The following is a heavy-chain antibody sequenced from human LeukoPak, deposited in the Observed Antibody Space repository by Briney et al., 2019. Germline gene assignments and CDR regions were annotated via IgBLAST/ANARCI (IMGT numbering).Heavy chain of an antibody. CDR3: ARGRLLWFGELFHNWFDP. CDR1: GYTFTSYY. Sequence: ASVKVSCKASGYTFTSYYMHWVRQAPGQGLEWMGIINPRGGSTSYAQKFQGRVTMTRDTSTSTVYMELSSLRSEDTAVYYCARGRLLWFGELFHNWFDPWGQGTLVTVSS. CDR2: INPRGGST. V-gene: IGHV1-46*01. D-gene: IGHD3-10*01. J-gene: IGHJ5*02.